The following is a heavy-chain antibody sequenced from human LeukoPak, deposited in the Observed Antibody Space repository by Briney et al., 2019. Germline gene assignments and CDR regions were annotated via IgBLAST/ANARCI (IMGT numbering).Heavy chain of an antibody. Sequence: SETLSLTCAVSGGSISSSNWWSWVRQPPGKGLEWIGEIYHSGSTNYNPSLKSRVTISVDKSKNQFSLKLSSVTAADTAVYYCARDTRYYDFWSGYYLPYYYYMDVWGKGTTVTVSS. CDR2: IYHSGST. CDR3: ARDTRYYDFWSGYYLPYYYYMDV. V-gene: IGHV4-4*02. CDR1: GGSISSSNW. D-gene: IGHD3-3*01. J-gene: IGHJ6*03.